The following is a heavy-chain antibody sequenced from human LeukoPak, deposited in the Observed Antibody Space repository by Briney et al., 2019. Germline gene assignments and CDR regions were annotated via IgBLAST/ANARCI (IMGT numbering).Heavy chain of an antibody. Sequence: ASVKVSCKASGYTFTSYGISWVRQAPGQGLEWMGWINPNSGGTNYAQKFQGKVTMTRDTSISTAYMELSRLRSDDTAVYYCARSDSDDYGDYFDYWGQGTLVTVSS. CDR3: ARSDSDDYGDYFDY. CDR1: GYTFTSYG. CDR2: INPNSGGT. J-gene: IGHJ4*02. D-gene: IGHD4-17*01. V-gene: IGHV1-2*02.